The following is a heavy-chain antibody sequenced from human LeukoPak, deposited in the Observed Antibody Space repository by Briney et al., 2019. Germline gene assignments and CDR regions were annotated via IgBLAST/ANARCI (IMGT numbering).Heavy chain of an antibody. CDR1: GYSISSGYY. V-gene: IGHV4-38-2*01. Sequence: SETLSLTCAVSGYSISSGYYWGWIRQSPGKGLEWIGSIYHSGSTYYNPSLKSRVTISVDTSKNQFSLKLSSVTAADTAVYYCARVYTANGPGGYWGQGTLVTVSS. D-gene: IGHD1-1*01. CDR2: IYHSGST. J-gene: IGHJ4*02. CDR3: ARVYTANGPGGY.